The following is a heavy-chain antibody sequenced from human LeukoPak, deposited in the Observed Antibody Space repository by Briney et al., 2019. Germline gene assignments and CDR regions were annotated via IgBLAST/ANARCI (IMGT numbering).Heavy chain of an antibody. D-gene: IGHD2-2*01. CDR3: ARDLKYQLLN. J-gene: IGHJ4*02. CDR2: ISAYNGNT. Sequence: ASVKVYCKTYGYTFTSYWISWERQAPGQGFEWMGWISAYNGNTNYAQKLQGRVTMTTDISTSTAYMELRSLRSDDTAVYYCARDLKYQLLNWGQGTLVTVSS. V-gene: IGHV1-18*01. CDR1: GYTFTSYW.